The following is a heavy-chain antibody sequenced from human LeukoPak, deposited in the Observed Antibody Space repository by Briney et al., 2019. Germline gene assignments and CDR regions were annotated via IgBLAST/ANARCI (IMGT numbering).Heavy chain of an antibody. D-gene: IGHD5-18*01. CDR2: IFTSGST. Sequence: PSETLSLTCTVSGGSISSGSYYWSWIRQPAGKGLEWIGRIFTSGSTNYNPSLKSRVTISVDTSKNQFSLKLSSVTAADTAVYHCARAKIPDTALDYWGQGTLVTVSS. V-gene: IGHV4-61*02. J-gene: IGHJ4*02. CDR1: GGSISSGSYY. CDR3: ARAKIPDTALDY.